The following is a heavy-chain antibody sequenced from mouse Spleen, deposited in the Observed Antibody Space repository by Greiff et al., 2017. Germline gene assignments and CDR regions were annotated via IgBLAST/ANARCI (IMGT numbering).Heavy chain of an antibody. V-gene: IGHV14-3*02. Sequence: EVKLQESGAELVKPGASVKLSCTASGFNIKDTYMHWVKQRPEQGLEWIGRIDPANGNTKYDPKFQGKATITADTSSNTAYLQLSSLTSEDTAVYYCASDDGYYHYYAMDYWGQGTSVTVSS. CDR3: ASDDGYYHYYAMDY. D-gene: IGHD2-3*01. CDR2: IDPANGNT. CDR1: GFNIKDTY. J-gene: IGHJ4*01.